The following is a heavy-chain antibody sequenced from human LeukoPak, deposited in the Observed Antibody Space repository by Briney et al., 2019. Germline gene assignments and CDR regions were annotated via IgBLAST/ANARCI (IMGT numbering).Heavy chain of an antibody. CDR2: ISYDGSSK. D-gene: IGHD3-3*01. V-gene: IGHV3-30-3*01. CDR3: ARDRKPPFWSGYFGWFDP. Sequence: PGGSLRPSCAASGFTFSSYAMHWVRQAPGKGLEWVAVISYDGSSKYYADSVKGRFTISRDNSKNTLYLQMNSLRAEDTAVYYCARDRKPPFWSGYFGWFDPWGQGTLVTVSS. CDR1: GFTFSSYA. J-gene: IGHJ5*02.